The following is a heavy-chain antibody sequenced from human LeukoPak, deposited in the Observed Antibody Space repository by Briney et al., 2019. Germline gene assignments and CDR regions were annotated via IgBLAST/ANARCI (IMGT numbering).Heavy chain of an antibody. CDR2: IKSDGSST. CDR3: AKSDWFDP. CDR1: GFTFSGYW. V-gene: IGHV3-74*01. Sequence: GGSLRLSCAASGFTFSGYWMHWVRQAPGKGPVWVSRIKSDGSSTNYADYVKGRFTISRDNAKNTLYLQMNSLRAEDTAVYYCAKSDWFDPWGQGTLVTVSS. J-gene: IGHJ5*02.